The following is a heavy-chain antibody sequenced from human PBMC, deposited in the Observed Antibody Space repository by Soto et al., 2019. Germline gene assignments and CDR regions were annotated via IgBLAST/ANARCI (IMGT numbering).Heavy chain of an antibody. CDR3: ARGVSSGHWFDP. CDR1: GVSITGGGYY. CDR2: ILYSGST. J-gene: IGHJ5*02. Sequence: QVHLQESGPGLVKPSQTLSLTCTVSGVSITGGGYYYSWIRQPPGKGLEWLGYILYSGSTLYHPSLRSRLTLSADTSKNHLSLNLNSVTAADTAVYYCARGVSSGHWFDPWGQEILVTVSS. D-gene: IGHD3-22*01. V-gene: IGHV4-31*03.